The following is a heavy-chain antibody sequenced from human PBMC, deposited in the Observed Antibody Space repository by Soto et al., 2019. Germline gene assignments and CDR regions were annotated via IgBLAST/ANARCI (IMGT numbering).Heavy chain of an antibody. CDR1: GGAVSGYY. D-gene: IGHD6-19*01. J-gene: IGHJ1*01. V-gene: IGHV4-34*01. Sequence: SETLSLTCTVSGGAVSGYYWSWIRQPPGKGLEWIGEINHSGSTNYNPSLKSRVTISVDTSKNQFSLKLSSVTAADTAVYYCARGYRIAVAGTQYFQHWGQGTLVTVSS. CDR3: ARGYRIAVAGTQYFQH. CDR2: INHSGST.